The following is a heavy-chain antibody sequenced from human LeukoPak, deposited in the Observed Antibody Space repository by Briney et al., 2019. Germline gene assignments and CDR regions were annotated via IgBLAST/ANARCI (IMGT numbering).Heavy chain of an antibody. D-gene: IGHD6-19*01. Sequence: SETLSLTCSVSGASINSGGYSWIWIRQPPGKGLEGIGHIYYSGSTYYNSSLQSRLIIALDLSRKHISLNLMSVTAADTAVYFCAREVTGTLAFDIWGQGTLVTVSS. CDR1: GASINSGGYS. CDR3: AREVTGTLAFDI. V-gene: IGHV4-30-4*07. CDR2: IYYSGST. J-gene: IGHJ3*02.